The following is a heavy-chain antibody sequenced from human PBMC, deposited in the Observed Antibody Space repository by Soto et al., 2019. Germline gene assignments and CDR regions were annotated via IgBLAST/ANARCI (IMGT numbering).Heavy chain of an antibody. J-gene: IGHJ5*02. CDR1: GFTFGSYV. V-gene: IGHV3-49*04. Sequence: GGSLRLSCTGSGFTFGSYVMSWVRHAPGKGLGGIGFIRSKDNGGTTEYAASVRGRFSISRDDSKSIAYLHMNSLKTEDTAVYYCTRLGGYSKKDLWGKGTLVTVSS. D-gene: IGHD2-21*02. CDR3: TRLGGYSKKDL. CDR2: IRSKDNGGTT.